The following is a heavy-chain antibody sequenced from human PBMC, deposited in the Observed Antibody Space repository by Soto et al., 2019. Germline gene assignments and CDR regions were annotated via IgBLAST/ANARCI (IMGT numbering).Heavy chain of an antibody. CDR1: GGSISSGGYY. CDR2: IYYSGST. J-gene: IGHJ6*02. Sequence: SETLSLTCTVSGGSISSGGYYWSWIRQHPGKGLEWIGYIYYSGSTYYNPSLKSRVTISVDTSKNQFSLKLSSVTAADTAVYYCARISVVVPAAMDWNYYYGMDVWGQGTTVTVSS. CDR3: ARISVVVPAAMDWNYYYGMDV. V-gene: IGHV4-31*03. D-gene: IGHD2-2*01.